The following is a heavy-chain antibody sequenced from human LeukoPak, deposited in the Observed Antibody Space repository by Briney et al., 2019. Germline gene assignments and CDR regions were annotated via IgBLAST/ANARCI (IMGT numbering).Heavy chain of an antibody. D-gene: IGHD5/OR15-5a*01. CDR2: IYYSGST. CDR1: GGSVSSGSYY. V-gene: IGHV4-61*01. CDR3: ARVSVHLYYYYYYMDV. J-gene: IGHJ6*03. Sequence: KPSETLSLTCTVSGGSVSSGSYYWSWIRQPPGKGLEWIGYIYYSGSTNYNPSLKSRVTISVDTSKNQFSLKLSSVTAADTAVYYCARVSVHLYYYYYYMDVWGKGTTVTVSS.